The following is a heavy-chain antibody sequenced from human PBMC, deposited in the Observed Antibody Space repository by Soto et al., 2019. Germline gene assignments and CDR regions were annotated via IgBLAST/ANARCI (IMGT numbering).Heavy chain of an antibody. J-gene: IGHJ4*02. CDR3: AHAYGGRSLY. Sequence: QITLKESGPTLVKPTQTLTLTCTFSGFSLTTDRVGVGWIRQPPGEALEWLAVIYWDDSKTYRPSLESRLTITKETPKNPVALTMTNMDSLDTATYYCAHAYGGRSLYWGQGTLVTVSS. D-gene: IGHD1-26*01. CDR2: IYWDDSK. CDR1: GFSLTTDRVG. V-gene: IGHV2-5*02.